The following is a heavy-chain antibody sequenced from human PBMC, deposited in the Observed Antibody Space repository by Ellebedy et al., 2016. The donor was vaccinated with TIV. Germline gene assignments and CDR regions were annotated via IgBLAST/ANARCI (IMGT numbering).Heavy chain of an antibody. Sequence: ASVKVSXXVSGYTLTELSMHWVRQAPGKGLEWMGGFDPEDGETIYAQKFQGRVTMTEDTSTDTAYMELSSLRSEDTAVYYCATDKVSSGWIDYWGQGTLVTVSS. J-gene: IGHJ4*02. CDR2: FDPEDGET. D-gene: IGHD6-19*01. CDR1: GYTLTELS. V-gene: IGHV1-24*01. CDR3: ATDKVSSGWIDY.